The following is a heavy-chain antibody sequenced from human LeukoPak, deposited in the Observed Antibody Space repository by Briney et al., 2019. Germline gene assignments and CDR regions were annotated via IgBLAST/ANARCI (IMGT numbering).Heavy chain of an antibody. CDR3: AREQQLVLFDY. V-gene: IGHV5-51*01. Sequence: GESLKISCKGSGYNFDNYWIAWVRQMPGKGLEWMGIIFPGDSNTRYSPSFQGQVTISADKSNNAAYLQWSSLKASDTAIYYCAREQQLVLFDYWGQGALVTVSS. CDR1: GYNFDNYW. D-gene: IGHD1-1*01. J-gene: IGHJ4*02. CDR2: IFPGDSNT.